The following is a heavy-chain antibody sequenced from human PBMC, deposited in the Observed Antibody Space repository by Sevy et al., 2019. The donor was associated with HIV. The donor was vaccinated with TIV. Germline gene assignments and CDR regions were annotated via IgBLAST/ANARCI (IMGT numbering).Heavy chain of an antibody. V-gene: IGHV3-23*01. CDR2: ISGSGGST. J-gene: IGHJ4*02. CDR3: AKAEPKSFPPLYCSGGSCYYFDY. Sequence: GGSLRLSCAASGFTFSSYAMSWVRQAPGKGLEWVSTISGSGGSTYYADSVKGRFTISRDNSKNTLYLQMNSLRAEDMAVYYGAKAEPKSFPPLYCSGGSCYYFDYWGQGTLVTVSS. D-gene: IGHD2-15*01. CDR1: GFTFSSYA.